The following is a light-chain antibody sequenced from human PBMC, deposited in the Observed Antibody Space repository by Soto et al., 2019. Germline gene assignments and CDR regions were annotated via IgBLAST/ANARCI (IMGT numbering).Light chain of an antibody. CDR1: SSDVGGYNY. J-gene: IGLJ2*01. CDR2: DVS. CDR3: SSYTSSSTRS. V-gene: IGLV2-14*01. Sequence: QSVLTQPASVSGSPGQSITISCTGTSSDVGGYNYVSWYQQHPGKAPKLMIYDVSNRPSGVSNRFSGSKSGNTASLTISGLQAEDEADYYCSSYTSSSTRSFGGGTKVTVL.